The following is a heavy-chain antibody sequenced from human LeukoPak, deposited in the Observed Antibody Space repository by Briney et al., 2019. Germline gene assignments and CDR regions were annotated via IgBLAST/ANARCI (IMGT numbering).Heavy chain of an antibody. CDR2: MNPNSGNT. CDR1: GYTFTSYD. D-gene: IGHD2-15*01. CDR3: ARGIRSVLPVVRYYFDY. V-gene: IGHV1-8*01. J-gene: IGHJ4*02. Sequence: GASVKVSCKASGYTFTSYDINWVRQATGQGLEWMGWMNPNSGNTGYAQKFQGRVTMTRNTSISPAYMELSSLRSEDTAVYYCARGIRSVLPVVRYYFDYWGQGTLVTVSS.